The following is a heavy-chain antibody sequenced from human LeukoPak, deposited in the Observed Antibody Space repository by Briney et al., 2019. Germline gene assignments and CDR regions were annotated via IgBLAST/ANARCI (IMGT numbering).Heavy chain of an antibody. J-gene: IGHJ5*02. D-gene: IGHD6-19*01. CDR1: GGSFTNYY. V-gene: IGHV4-34*01. CDR2: INHSGST. Sequence: SETLSLTCAVYGGSFTNYYWSWIRQPPGKGLEWIGEINHSGSTKYNPSLKSRVTISVDTSKNQFSLKLSSVTAADTAVYYCARTVAGIPYNWFDPWGQGTLVTVSS. CDR3: ARTVAGIPYNWFDP.